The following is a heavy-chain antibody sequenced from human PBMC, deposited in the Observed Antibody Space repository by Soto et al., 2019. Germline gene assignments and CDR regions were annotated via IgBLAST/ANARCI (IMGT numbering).Heavy chain of an antibody. CDR2: IIPICGTA. Sequence: SVKVSCKASGGTFSSYAISWVRQAPGQGLEWMGGIIPICGTANYPQNFQGRVTITADKSTSTAYMELRSQRPEDMAGYYCGRRELSTYYYGSGSYYNVPPFDSWGEGALFTVSS. D-gene: IGHD3-10*01. V-gene: IGHV1-69*06. CDR3: GRRELSTYYYGSGSYYNVPPFDS. J-gene: IGHJ4*02. CDR1: GGTFSSYA.